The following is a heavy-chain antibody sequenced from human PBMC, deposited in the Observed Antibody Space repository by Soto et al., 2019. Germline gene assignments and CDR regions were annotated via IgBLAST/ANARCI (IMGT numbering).Heavy chain of an antibody. J-gene: IGHJ4*02. V-gene: IGHV3-30-3*01. CDR2: ISYDGSNK. D-gene: IGHD2-8*01. CDR1: GFTFSSYA. CDR3: ARTDIVLMVYAIGTLDY. Sequence: GGSLRLSCAASGFTFSSYAMHWVRQAPGKGLEWVAVISYDGSNKYYADSVKGRFTISRDNSKNTLYLQMNSLRAEDTAVYYCARTDIVLMVYAIGTLDYWGQGTLVTVSS.